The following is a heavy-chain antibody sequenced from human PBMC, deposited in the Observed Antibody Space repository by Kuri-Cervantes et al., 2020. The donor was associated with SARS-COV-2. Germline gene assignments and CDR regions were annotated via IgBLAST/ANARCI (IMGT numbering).Heavy chain of an antibody. CDR3: AKVFSGSYILDAFDI. J-gene: IGHJ3*02. CDR2: ISGSGGST. CDR1: GFTFSSYA. Sequence: GESLKISCAASGFTFSSYAMGWVRQAPGKGLEWVSAISGSGGSTYYADSVKGRFTISRDNSKNTLYLQMNSLRAEDTAVYYCAKVFSGSYILDAFDIWGQGTMVTVSS. V-gene: IGHV3-23*01. D-gene: IGHD1-26*01.